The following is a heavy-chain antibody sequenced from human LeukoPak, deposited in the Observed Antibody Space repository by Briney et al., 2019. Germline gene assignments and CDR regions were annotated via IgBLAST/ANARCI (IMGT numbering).Heavy chain of an antibody. V-gene: IGHV4-59*01. J-gene: IGHJ4*02. CDR3: ARGSRLRWYDY. Sequence: SSETLSLTCTVSGGSISSYYWSWIRQPPGKGLEWIGYIYYSGSTNYNPSLKSRVTISVDTSKNQFSLKLSSVTAADTAVYYCARGSRLRWYDYWGQGTLVTVSS. CDR2: IYYSGST. CDR1: GGSISSYY. D-gene: IGHD4-23*01.